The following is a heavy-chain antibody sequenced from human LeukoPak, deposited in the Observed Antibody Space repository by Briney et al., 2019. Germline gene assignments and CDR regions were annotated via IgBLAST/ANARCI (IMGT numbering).Heavy chain of an antibody. J-gene: IGHJ4*02. CDR1: GFTFSSYA. D-gene: IGHD6-13*01. CDR3: AGALHDSSWSNY. Sequence: PGRSLRLSCAASGFTFSSYAMHWVRQAPGKGLEWVAVISYDGSNKYYADSVKGRFTISRDNSKNTLYLQMNSLRAEDTAVYYCAGALHDSSWSNYWGQGTLVTVSS. V-gene: IGHV3-30*04. CDR2: ISYDGSNK.